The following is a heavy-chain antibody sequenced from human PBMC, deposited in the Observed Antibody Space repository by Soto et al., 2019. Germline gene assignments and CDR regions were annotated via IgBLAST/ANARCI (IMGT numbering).Heavy chain of an antibody. CDR3: ARSGSYYPARNWFGP. Sequence: QVQLVQSGAEMKNPGASVKVSCKASGYTFTSYGISWVRQAPGQGLEWMGWISGFNDDTNHAQKLQGRVTMTKDTSTRTAYMKLRSLKSDDTAVYYCARSGSYYPARNWFGPWGQGTLVTVSS. V-gene: IGHV1-18*01. J-gene: IGHJ5*02. D-gene: IGHD3-10*01. CDR1: GYTFTSYG. CDR2: ISGFNDDT.